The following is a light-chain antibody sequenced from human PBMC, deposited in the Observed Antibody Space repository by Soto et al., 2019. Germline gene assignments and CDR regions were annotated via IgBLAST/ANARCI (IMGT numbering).Light chain of an antibody. CDR1: SSDVGGYNY. CDR2: EVS. J-gene: IGLJ3*02. CDR3: SSYTTSSALEV. Sequence: QSALTQPASVSGSPGQSITISCTGASSDVGGYNYVSWYQHHPGKAPKLMIYEVSNRPSGVSNRFSGSKSGNTASLTISGLQAEDEADYYCSSYTTSSALEVFGGGTRSPS. V-gene: IGLV2-14*01.